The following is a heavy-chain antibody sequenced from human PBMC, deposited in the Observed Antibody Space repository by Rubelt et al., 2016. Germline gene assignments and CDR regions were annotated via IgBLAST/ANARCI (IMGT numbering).Heavy chain of an antibody. CDR3: ARDDAVAGLPVDAFDI. J-gene: IGHJ3*02. V-gene: IGHV4-31*03. CDR2: IYYSGST. CDR1: GGSISSGGYY. Sequence: QVQLQESGPGLVKPSQTLSLTCTVSGGSISSGGYYWSWIRQHPGKGLEWIGYIYYSGSTYYNPSLKGRVTISVDTSKNQFSLKLSSVTAADTAVYYCARDDAVAGLPVDAFDIWGQGTMVTVSS. D-gene: IGHD6-19*01.